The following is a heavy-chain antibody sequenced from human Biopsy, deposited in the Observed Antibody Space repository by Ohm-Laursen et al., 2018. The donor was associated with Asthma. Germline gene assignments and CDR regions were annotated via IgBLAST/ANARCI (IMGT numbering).Heavy chain of an antibody. D-gene: IGHD3-9*01. CDR3: AKDRDYDILTGPPCFDY. CDR1: GFTFSSYA. J-gene: IGHJ4*02. CDR2: ISGSGGST. V-gene: IGHV3-23*01. Sequence: SLRLSCAASGFTFSSYAMSWVRQAPGKGLEWVSAISGSGGSTYYADSVKGRFTISRDNSKNTLYLQMNSLRAEDTAVYYCAKDRDYDILTGPPCFDYWGQGTLVTVSS.